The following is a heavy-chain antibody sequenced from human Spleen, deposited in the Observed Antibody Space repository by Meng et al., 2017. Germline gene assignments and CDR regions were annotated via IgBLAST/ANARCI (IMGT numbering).Heavy chain of an antibody. CDR2: IEYSGST. Sequence: QAQLQQWGAGLLKPSETLSLTGAVYGGAFIDHYWTWIRQSPGKGLEWIGEIEYSGSTNYNPSLQSRVTVSVDTIKKQFSLKLTSLTAADTAVYYCARGPTTMAHDFDYWGQGTLVTVSS. D-gene: IGHD4-11*01. J-gene: IGHJ4*02. CDR3: ARGPTTMAHDFDY. CDR1: GGAFIDHY. V-gene: IGHV4-34*01.